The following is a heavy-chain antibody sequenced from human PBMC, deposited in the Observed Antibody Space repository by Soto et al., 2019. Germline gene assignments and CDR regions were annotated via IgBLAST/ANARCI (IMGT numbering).Heavy chain of an antibody. CDR3: AKVAGYSSSWYYFDY. Sequence: PGGSLRLSCAASGFTFSSYAMSWVRQAPGKGLEWVSAISGSGGSTYYADSVKGRFTISRDNSKNTLYLQMNSLRAEDTAVYYCAKVAGYSSSWYYFDYWGQGTLVTVPS. CDR1: GFTFSSYA. V-gene: IGHV3-23*01. J-gene: IGHJ4*02. D-gene: IGHD6-13*01. CDR2: ISGSGGST.